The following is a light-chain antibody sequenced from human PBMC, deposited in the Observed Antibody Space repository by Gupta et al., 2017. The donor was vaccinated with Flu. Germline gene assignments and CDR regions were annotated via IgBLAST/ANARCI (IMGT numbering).Light chain of an antibody. J-gene: IGKJ2*03. V-gene: IGKV2-28*01. CDR2: LGF. Sequence: DIVMTQSPLSLPVTPGEPASISCSSSQSLLHSNEYNYSDWYLENAGQSPQLLIYLGFNRACGVPDRFSGSGSGTDFTLKISRVDAEDVGFYDCMKDLQTPYSFGQGTKLEIK. CDR3: MKDLQTPYS. CDR1: QSLLHSNEYNY.